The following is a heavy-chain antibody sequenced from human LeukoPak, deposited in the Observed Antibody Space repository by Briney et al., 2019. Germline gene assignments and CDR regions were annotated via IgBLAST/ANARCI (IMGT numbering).Heavy chain of an antibody. J-gene: IGHJ4*02. CDR2: ISGSGGST. CDR1: GFTFSSNG. D-gene: IGHD2-15*01. V-gene: IGHV3-23*01. CDR3: AKAPGGYCSGGSCYLDY. Sequence: PGGSLRLSCAASGFTFSSNGMNWVRQAPGKGLEWVSAISGSGGSTYYADSVKGRFTISRDNSKNTLYLQMNSLRAEDTAVYYCAKAPGGYCSGGSCYLDYWGQGTLVTVSS.